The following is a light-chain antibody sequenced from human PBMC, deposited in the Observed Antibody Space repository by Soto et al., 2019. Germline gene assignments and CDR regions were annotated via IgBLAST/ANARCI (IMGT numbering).Light chain of an antibody. CDR3: QSYDSSLSGWV. V-gene: IGLV1-40*01. CDR1: RSNIGAGYD. CDR2: GNN. Sequence: QPVLTQPPSVSGAPGQRVTIACTVSRSNIGAGYDVHWYQQLPGTAPKLLIYGNNNRPSGVPDRFSGSKSATSDSLAITGLQAEDEADYYCQSYDSSLSGWVFGGGTKLTVL. J-gene: IGLJ3*02.